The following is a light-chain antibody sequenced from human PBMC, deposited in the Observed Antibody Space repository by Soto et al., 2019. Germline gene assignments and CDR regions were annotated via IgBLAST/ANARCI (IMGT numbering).Light chain of an antibody. CDR1: QSVSSNY. Sequence: EIVLKQSQGTLSLSPGERAPLSCRASQSVSSNYLAWYQPPPGHAPKGLIYGASNRATGIPDRFSGSGSGTDFPTTTSRLAPEDFAVDYCQQSSSSGTFGQGTKVDI. CDR3: QQSSSSGT. V-gene: IGKV3-20*01. J-gene: IGKJ1*01. CDR2: GAS.